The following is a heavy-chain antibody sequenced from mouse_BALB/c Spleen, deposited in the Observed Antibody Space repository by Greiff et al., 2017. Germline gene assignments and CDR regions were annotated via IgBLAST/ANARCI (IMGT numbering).Heavy chain of an antibody. CDR1: GYAFSSYW. J-gene: IGHJ4*01. CDR2: IYPGDGDT. CDR3: ARGDYYRYDADYAMDY. V-gene: IGHV1-80*01. Sequence: VQGVESGAELVRPGSSVKISCKASGYAFSSYWMNWVKQRPGQGLEWIGQIYPGDGDTNYNGKFKGKATLTADKSSSTAYMQLSSLTSEDSAVYFCARGDYYRYDADYAMDYWGQGTSVTVSS. D-gene: IGHD2-14*01.